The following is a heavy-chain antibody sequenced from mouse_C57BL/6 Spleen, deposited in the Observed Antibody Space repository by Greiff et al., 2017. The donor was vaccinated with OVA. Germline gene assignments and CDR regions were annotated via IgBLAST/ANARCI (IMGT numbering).Heavy chain of an antibody. Sequence: QVQLQQPGAELVKPGASVKLSCKASGYTFTSYWMQWVKQRPGQGLEWIGEIDPSDSYTNYNQKFKGKATLTVDTSSSTAYMQLSSLTSEDAAVYYCARGDYYWGQGTTLTVSS. CDR2: IDPSDSYT. J-gene: IGHJ2*01. CDR1: GYTFTSYW. CDR3: ARGDYY. D-gene: IGHD3-3*01. V-gene: IGHV1-50*01.